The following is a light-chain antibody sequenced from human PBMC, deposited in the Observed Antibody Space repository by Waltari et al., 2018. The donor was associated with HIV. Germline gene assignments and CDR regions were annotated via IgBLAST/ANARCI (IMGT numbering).Light chain of an antibody. J-gene: IGLJ1*01. Sequence: QSVLSQPRSVSGSPGQSVTISCPGTNSDVGGYNYVSWYQQHPGDAPKLVLYDVTKRPSGVPDRFSGFRSGSTATLTISGLHPEDEADYYCCSYAGSKIFYVFGSGTKVTVL. CDR1: NSDVGGYNY. CDR2: DVT. CDR3: CSYAGSKIFYV. V-gene: IGLV2-11*01.